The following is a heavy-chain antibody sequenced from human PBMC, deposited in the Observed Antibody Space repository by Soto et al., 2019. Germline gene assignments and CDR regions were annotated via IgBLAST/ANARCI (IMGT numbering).Heavy chain of an antibody. Sequence: GESLKISCKGSGYSFTSYWISWVRQMPVKGLEWMGRIDPSDSYTNYSPSFQGHVTISADKSISTAYLQWSSLKASDTAMYYCARPLTGTTSLYYYYGMDVWGQGTTVTVSS. V-gene: IGHV5-10-1*01. D-gene: IGHD1-7*01. CDR2: IDPSDSYT. CDR1: GYSFTSYW. CDR3: ARPLTGTTSLYYYYGMDV. J-gene: IGHJ6*02.